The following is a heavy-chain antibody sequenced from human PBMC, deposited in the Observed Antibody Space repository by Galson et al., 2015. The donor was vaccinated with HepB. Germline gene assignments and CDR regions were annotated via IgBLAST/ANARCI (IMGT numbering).Heavy chain of an antibody. CDR3: AKPMGIAVALDAFDI. J-gene: IGHJ3*02. CDR2: ISWDGGST. V-gene: IGHV3-43*01. D-gene: IGHD6-19*01. CDR1: GFTFDDYT. Sequence: SLRLSCAASGFTFDDYTMHWVRQAPGKGLEWVSLISWDGGSTYYADSVKGRFTISRDNSKNSLYLQMNSLRTEDTALYYCAKPMGIAVALDAFDIWGQGTMVTVSS.